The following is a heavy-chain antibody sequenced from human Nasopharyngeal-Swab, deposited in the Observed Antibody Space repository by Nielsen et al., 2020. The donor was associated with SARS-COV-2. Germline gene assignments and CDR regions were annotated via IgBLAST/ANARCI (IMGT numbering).Heavy chain of an antibody. Sequence: GESLKISCAASGFTFSTYVMHWVRQAPGKGLEWVALLKQDGSETFYADSVKGRFTISRDISKNTLYLQMNSLKTEDTAVYYCTTALYRTPYDSSGYYYVDYFDYWGQGTLVTVSS. J-gene: IGHJ4*02. CDR3: TTALYRTPYDSSGYYYVDYFDY. D-gene: IGHD3-22*01. CDR1: GFTFSTYV. V-gene: IGHV3-33*05. CDR2: LKQDGSET.